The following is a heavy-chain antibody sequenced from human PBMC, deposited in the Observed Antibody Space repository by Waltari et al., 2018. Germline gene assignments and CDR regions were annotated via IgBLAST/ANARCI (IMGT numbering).Heavy chain of an antibody. CDR3: ASSRRIAARPRRCSGGSCRYYMDV. V-gene: IGHV4-34*01. J-gene: IGHJ6*03. CDR1: GGSFSGYY. D-gene: IGHD2-15*01. CDR2: INHSGST. Sequence: QVQLQQWGAGLLKPSETLSLTCAVYGGSFSGYYWSWIRQPPGKGLEGIGEINHSGSTNYNPSLKSRVTISVDTSKNQFSLKLSSVTAADTAVYYCASSRRIAARPRRCSGGSCRYYMDVWGKGTTVTISS.